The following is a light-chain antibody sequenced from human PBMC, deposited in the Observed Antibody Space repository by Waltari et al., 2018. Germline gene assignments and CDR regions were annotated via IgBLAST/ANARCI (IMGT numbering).Light chain of an antibody. CDR3: QQYNSYTLLS. Sequence: DIQMTQSPSTLSASVGDRVIFSCRASQSISKWLSWYQQKPGKAPTLLIYKASTLESGVPSRFSGSRSGTEFTLTISSLQPDDFATYYCQQYNSYTLLSFGGGTKVEIK. V-gene: IGKV1-5*03. CDR2: KAS. J-gene: IGKJ4*02. CDR1: QSISKW.